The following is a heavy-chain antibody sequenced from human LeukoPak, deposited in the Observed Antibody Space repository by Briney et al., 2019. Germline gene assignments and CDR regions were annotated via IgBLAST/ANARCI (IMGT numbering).Heavy chain of an antibody. CDR1: GFTFSSYW. CDR3: ARARWSSTGWFLGY. D-gene: IGHD6-19*01. Sequence: TGGSLRLSCAASGFTFSSYWMHWVRQAPGKGLVWVSRANPQGSGTSYTDSVKGRFTISRDNAKDALHLRMDNLRVEDTAVYYCARARWSSTGWFLGYWGQGTLVTVSS. V-gene: IGHV3-74*01. CDR2: ANPQGSGT. J-gene: IGHJ4*02.